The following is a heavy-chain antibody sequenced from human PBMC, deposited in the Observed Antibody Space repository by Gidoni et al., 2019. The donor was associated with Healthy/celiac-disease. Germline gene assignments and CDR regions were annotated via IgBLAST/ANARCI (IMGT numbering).Heavy chain of an antibody. J-gene: IGHJ3*02. D-gene: IGHD3-10*01. CDR2: ISYDGSNK. CDR1: GFTFRSYA. Sequence: QVQLVESGGGVVQPGRSLSLSCAASGFTFRSYAMHWVRQAPGKGLEWVAVISYDGSNKYYADSVKGRFTISRDNSKNTLYLQMNSLRAEDTAVYYCARFYGSGSYSDAFDIWGQGAMVTVSS. V-gene: IGHV3-30*04. CDR3: ARFYGSGSYSDAFDI.